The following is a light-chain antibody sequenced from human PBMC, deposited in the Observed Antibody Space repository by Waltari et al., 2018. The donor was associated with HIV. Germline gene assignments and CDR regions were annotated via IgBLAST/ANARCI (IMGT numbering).Light chain of an antibody. J-gene: IGLJ2*01. Sequence: QSALTQPPSASGSTGQSVANSCTGSSNNIGTYTFVSWYQHHPGKAPKLLIYDVTRRPPGLPDRFSGTKSGYTASLTVSDLQVEDEADYYCVSYTEKDTFLLFGGGTKLAV. CDR3: VSYTEKDTFLL. CDR2: DVT. V-gene: IGLV2-8*01. CDR1: SNNIGTYTF.